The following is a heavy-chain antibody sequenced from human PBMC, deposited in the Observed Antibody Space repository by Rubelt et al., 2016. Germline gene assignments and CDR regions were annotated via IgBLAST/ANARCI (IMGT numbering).Heavy chain of an antibody. J-gene: IGHJ4*02. CDR3: ATFGGSYYSLWGFDY. CDR2: FDPEDGET. V-gene: IGHV1-24*01. CDR1: GYTLTELS. Sequence: QVQLVQSGAEVKKPGASVKVSCKVSGYTLTELSMHWVRQAPGKGLEWMGGFDPEDGETIYAQKFQGRVTMTEEKATDPAYMGLSSLRSEDTAVYYCATFGGSYYSLWGFDYWGQGTLVTVSS. D-gene: IGHD1-26*01.